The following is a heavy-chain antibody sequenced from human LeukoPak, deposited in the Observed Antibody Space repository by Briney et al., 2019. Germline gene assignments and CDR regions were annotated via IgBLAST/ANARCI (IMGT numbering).Heavy chain of an antibody. CDR3: ARELLNYYDSSGYYWNAFDI. V-gene: IGHV3-30-3*01. Sequence: PGGSLRLSCAASGFTFRTYAMHWVRQAPGKGLEWVAVISYDGTNKYYADSVKGRFTISRDNSKNTLYLQMNSLRAEDTAVYYCARELLNYYDSSGYYWNAFDIWGQGTMVTVSS. D-gene: IGHD3-22*01. J-gene: IGHJ3*02. CDR2: ISYDGTNK. CDR1: GFTFRTYA.